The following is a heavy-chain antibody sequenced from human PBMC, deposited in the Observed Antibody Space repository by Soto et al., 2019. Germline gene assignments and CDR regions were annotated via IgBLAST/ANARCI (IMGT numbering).Heavy chain of an antibody. D-gene: IGHD2-15*01. CDR2: ISYDGSNK. J-gene: IGHJ6*02. CDR3: ARGNLGGFDL. V-gene: IGHV3-30-3*01. CDR1: GFTFSSYA. Sequence: GGSLRLSCAASGFTFSSYAMHWVRQAPGKGLEWVAVISYDGSNKYYADSVKGRFTISRDNAKNTMYLQMNSLGAEDTAVYYCARGNLGGFDLWGQGTTVTVSS.